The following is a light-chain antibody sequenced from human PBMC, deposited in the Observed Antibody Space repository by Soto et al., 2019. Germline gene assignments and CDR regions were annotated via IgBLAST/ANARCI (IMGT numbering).Light chain of an antibody. J-gene: IGKJ1*01. CDR1: QSISNW. Sequence: DIPMTQSPSTLSASVGDRFTITCRASQSISNWLAWYQQKPGKAPKFLIYAASSLNTGVPSRFSGSGSGTEFTLTISSLQPDDFATYYCQQYNSYPWTFGQGTKVEIK. CDR2: AAS. CDR3: QQYNSYPWT. V-gene: IGKV1-5*01.